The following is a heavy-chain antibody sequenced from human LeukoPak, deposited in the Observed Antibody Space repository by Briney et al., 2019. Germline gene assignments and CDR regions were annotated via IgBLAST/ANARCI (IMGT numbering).Heavy chain of an antibody. CDR1: GGTFSSYA. V-gene: IGHV1-69*06. CDR3: ARLAGYYYYYYMDV. J-gene: IGHJ6*03. CDR2: IIPIFGTA. Sequence: GASVKVSCKASGGTFSSYAISWVRQAPGQGLEWMGGIIPIFGTANYAQKFQGRVTITADKSTSTAYMELRSLRSEDTAVYYCARLAGYYYYYYMDVWGKGTTVTVSS.